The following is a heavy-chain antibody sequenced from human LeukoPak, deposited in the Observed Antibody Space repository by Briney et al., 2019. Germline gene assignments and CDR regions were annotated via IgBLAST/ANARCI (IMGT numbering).Heavy chain of an antibody. D-gene: IGHD5-18*01. V-gene: IGHV3-23*01. CDR3: ARYPSYSYSLDY. CDR1: GFTFGTFA. CDR2: VSDSGDVT. Sequence: GGSLRLSCAASGFTFGTFAMTWVRQAPGKGLEWVSTVSDSGDVTYSADSVKGRFTISRGNSGNTLFLRMVSLRAEDTAVYYCARYPSYSYSLDYWGPGTLVTVSS. J-gene: IGHJ4*02.